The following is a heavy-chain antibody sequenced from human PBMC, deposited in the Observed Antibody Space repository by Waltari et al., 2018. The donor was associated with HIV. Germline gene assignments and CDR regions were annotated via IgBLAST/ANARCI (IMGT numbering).Heavy chain of an antibody. CDR1: GGSFSGYY. D-gene: IGHD3-9*01. CDR2: INHSGTT. V-gene: IGHV4-34*01. J-gene: IGHJ4*01. Sequence: QEQLQQWGAALLKPSETLSLTCAVYGGSFSGYYLNWVRQPPGKGLEWSGEINHSGTTNYNPSLKSRVTMSVDTSKRQFSLKLNSVTAADTAVYFCAYSYLTGSTLHPFWGQGTLVTVSS. CDR3: AYSYLTGSTLHPF.